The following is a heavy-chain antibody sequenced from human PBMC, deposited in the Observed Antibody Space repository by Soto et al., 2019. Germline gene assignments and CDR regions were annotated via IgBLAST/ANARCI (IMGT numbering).Heavy chain of an antibody. CDR3: ARGRADPRLLYYYYYYMDV. V-gene: IGHV4-59*01. CDR1: GGSISSYY. CDR2: IYYSGST. Sequence: SETLSLTCTVSGGSISSYYWSWIRQHPGKGLEWIGYIYYSGSTNYNPSLKSRVTISVDTSKNQFSLKLSSVTAADTAVYYCARGRADPRLLYYYYYYMDVWGKGTTVTVSS. D-gene: IGHD2-15*01. J-gene: IGHJ6*03.